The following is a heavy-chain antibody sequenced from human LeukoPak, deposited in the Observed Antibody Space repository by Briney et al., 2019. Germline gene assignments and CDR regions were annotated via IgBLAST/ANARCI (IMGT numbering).Heavy chain of an antibody. V-gene: IGHV3-7*04. CDR3: ARKYSGYDYGY. Sequence: GGSLRLSCAASGFTFSNYWMSWVRQAPGKGLEWVANIKEDESEKNYVDSVKGRFTISRDNAKNSLYLQMNSLRLDDTAVYYCARKYSGYDYGYWGQGTLVTVSS. D-gene: IGHD5-12*01. CDR2: IKEDESEK. J-gene: IGHJ4*02. CDR1: GFTFSNYW.